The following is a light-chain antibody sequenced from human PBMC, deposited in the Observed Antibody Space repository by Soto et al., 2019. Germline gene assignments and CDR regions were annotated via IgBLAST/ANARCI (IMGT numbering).Light chain of an antibody. V-gene: IGKV1-5*03. Sequence: DIQVTQSPSTLSASVGDRVTFTCRASQSISTWLAWYQQKPGKGPKLLIYEASILESGVPSRFGGSGSGTQFTLTISSLQPDDFATYFCQQYDDYPLTFGGGTKVEIK. J-gene: IGKJ4*01. CDR2: EAS. CDR3: QQYDDYPLT. CDR1: QSISTW.